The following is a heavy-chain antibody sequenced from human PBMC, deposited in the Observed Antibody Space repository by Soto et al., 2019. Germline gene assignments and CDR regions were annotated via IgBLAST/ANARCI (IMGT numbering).Heavy chain of an antibody. V-gene: IGHV4-4*07. CDR1: GDPDTRDY. CDR2: ISRTGDK. J-gene: IGHJ4*02. CDR3: ARAPYMTAWAYDF. Sequence: QVRLQESGPRLVKPSETLSLTCTVSGDPDTRDYWSWMRQTAEKGLEWIGRISRTGDKDVNPSFPSRVSISVDTSRDQLSLDLRSVTVADTAVYFCARAPYMTAWAYDFWGQGALVTVS. D-gene: IGHD2-21*02.